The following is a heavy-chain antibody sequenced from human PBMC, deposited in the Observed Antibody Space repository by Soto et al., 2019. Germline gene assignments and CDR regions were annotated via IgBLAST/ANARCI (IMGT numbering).Heavy chain of an antibody. CDR1: GGTFSSYA. CDR3: ARDLVESPSYGSRAFDI. Sequence: SVKVSCKASGGTFSSYAISWVRQAPGQGLEWMGGIIPIFGTANYAQKFQGRVTITADESTSTAYMELSSLRSEDTAVYYCARDLVESPSYGSRAFDIWGQGTMVTVSS. CDR2: IIPIFGTA. D-gene: IGHD3-10*01. V-gene: IGHV1-69*13. J-gene: IGHJ3*02.